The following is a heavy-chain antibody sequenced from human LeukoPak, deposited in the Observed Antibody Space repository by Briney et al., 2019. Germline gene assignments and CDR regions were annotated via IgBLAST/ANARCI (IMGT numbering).Heavy chain of an antibody. D-gene: IGHD3-3*01. CDR3: ATARFLEWSALD. CDR2: FDPEDGET. Sequence: GASVKVSCKVSGYTLTELSMHWVRQAPGKGLEWMGGFDPEDGETIYAQKFQGRVTMTEDTSTDTAYMELSSLRSEDTAVYCCATARFLEWSALDWGQGTLVTVSS. J-gene: IGHJ4*02. CDR1: GYTLTELS. V-gene: IGHV1-24*01.